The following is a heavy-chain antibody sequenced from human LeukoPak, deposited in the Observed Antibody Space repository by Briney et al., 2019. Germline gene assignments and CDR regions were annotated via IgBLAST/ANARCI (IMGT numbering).Heavy chain of an antibody. CDR3: ARLREYSYVDY. V-gene: IGHV3-7*03. D-gene: IGHD5-18*01. Sequence: GGSLRLSCAASGFTFSSYWMSWVRQAPGKGLEWVANIKQDGSEKYYVDSVKGRFTISRDNAKNSLYLQMNSLRAEDSAVYYCARLREYSYVDYWGQGTLVTVSS. J-gene: IGHJ4*02. CDR1: GFTFSSYW. CDR2: IKQDGSEK.